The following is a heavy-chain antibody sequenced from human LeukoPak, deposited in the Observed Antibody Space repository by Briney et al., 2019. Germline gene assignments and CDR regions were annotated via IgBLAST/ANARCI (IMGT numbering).Heavy chain of an antibody. CDR1: GYTFISYG. J-gene: IGHJ6*02. D-gene: IGHD5-18*01. Sequence: ASVKVSCKASGYTFISYGISWVRQAPGQGLEWMGWISAYNGNTNYAQKLQGRVTMTTDTSTSTAYMELRSLKSDDTAVYYCARDGYSYGLYGMDVWGQGTTVTVSS. V-gene: IGHV1-18*01. CDR2: ISAYNGNT. CDR3: ARDGYSYGLYGMDV.